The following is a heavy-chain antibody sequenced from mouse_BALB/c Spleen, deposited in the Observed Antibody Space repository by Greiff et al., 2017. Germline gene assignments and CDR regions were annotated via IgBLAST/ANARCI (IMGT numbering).Heavy chain of an antibody. CDR2: IYPGSGNT. J-gene: IGHJ3*01. D-gene: IGHD1-1*01. V-gene: IGHV1-77*01. CDR1: GYTFTDYY. Sequence: QVQLQQSGAELARPGASVKLSCKASGYTFTDYYINWVKQRTGQGLEWIGEIYPGSGNTYYNEKFKGKATLTADKSSSTAYMQLSSLTSEDSAVYFCARGTVVEASFAYWGQGTLVTVSA. CDR3: ARGTVVEASFAY.